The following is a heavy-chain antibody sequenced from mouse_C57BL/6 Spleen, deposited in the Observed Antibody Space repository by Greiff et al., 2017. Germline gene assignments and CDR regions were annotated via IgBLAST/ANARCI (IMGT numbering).Heavy chain of an antibody. Sequence: QVQLQQSGAELVKPGASVKLSCKASGYTFTEYTIHWVKQRSGQGLEWIGWFYPGSGSIKYNEKFKDKATLTADKSSSTVYMELSRLTSEDSAVXFCARREKEGIYYGNYGAWFAYWGQGTLVTVSA. CDR3: ARREKEGIYYGNYGAWFAY. V-gene: IGHV1-62-2*01. D-gene: IGHD2-1*01. CDR1: GYTFTEYT. J-gene: IGHJ3*01. CDR2: FYPGSGSI.